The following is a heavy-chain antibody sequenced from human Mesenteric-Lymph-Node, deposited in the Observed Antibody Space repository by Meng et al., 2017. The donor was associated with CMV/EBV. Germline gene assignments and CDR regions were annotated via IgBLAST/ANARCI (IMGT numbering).Heavy chain of an antibody. CDR2: INPSGGST. Sequence: ASVKVSCKASGYTFTSYYMHWVRQAPGQGLEWMGIINPSGGSTSYAQKFQGRVTMTRDTSTSTVYMELSSLRSEDTAVYYCARDLVPSAPGGSYYDSWSGYSLWGQGTLVTVSS. V-gene: IGHV1-46*01. J-gene: IGHJ4*02. CDR1: GYTFTSYY. CDR3: ARDLVPSAPGGSYYDSWSGYSL. D-gene: IGHD3-3*01.